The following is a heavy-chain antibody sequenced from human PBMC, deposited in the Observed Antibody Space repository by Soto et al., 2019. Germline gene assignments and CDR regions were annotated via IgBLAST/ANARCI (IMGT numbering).Heavy chain of an antibody. V-gene: IGHV3-53*01. D-gene: IGHD3-10*01. CDR2: IYSGGYT. CDR3: ASQPGGGGY. J-gene: IGHJ4*02. CDR1: GFTVSNNY. Sequence: EVQLVESGGGLIQPGGSLRLSCAVSGFTVSNNYMSWVRQAPGKGLEGVSVIYSGGYTAYGDPVKGRFTISRDNSKNTLFLQMKTRRADHRAGYYCASQPGGGGYWGQGTLVTVSS.